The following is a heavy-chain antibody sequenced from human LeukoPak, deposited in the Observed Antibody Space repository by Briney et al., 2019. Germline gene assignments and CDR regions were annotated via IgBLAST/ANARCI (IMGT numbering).Heavy chain of an antibody. V-gene: IGHV3-7*01. CDR2: INGDDRDK. J-gene: IGHJ4*02. Sequence: PGGSLTLSCAASGLSFSSYWMNWVRHAPGKGMEWVANINGDDRDKYYVGSVRGRFTISRDNADNALYLQMDSLRGDYTAVYYCARGVDSAIDWWGQGTLVTVSS. CDR1: GLSFSSYW. D-gene: IGHD3-9*01. CDR3: ARGVDSAIDW.